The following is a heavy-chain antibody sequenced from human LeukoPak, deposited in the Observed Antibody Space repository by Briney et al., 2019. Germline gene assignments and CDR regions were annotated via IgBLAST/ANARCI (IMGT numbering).Heavy chain of an antibody. D-gene: IGHD3-10*01. Sequence: SGPTLAKPTQTLTLTYTFSGFSLRTSGGGVGWIRQPPGKALEWLVVLYLNDHKPYSPSLKSRLTITKDTSKNQVVLTMTDMDPVDTATYYCAHRRKALADYYGSGSYWMRFGYFDYWGQGTLVTVSS. CDR1: GFSLRTSGGG. CDR3: AHRRKALADYYGSGSYWMRFGYFDY. V-gene: IGHV2-5*01. CDR2: LYLNDHK. J-gene: IGHJ4*02.